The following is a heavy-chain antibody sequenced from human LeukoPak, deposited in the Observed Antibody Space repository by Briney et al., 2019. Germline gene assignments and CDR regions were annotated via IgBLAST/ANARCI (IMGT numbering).Heavy chain of an antibody. D-gene: IGHD2-15*01. CDR1: GGSISSSSYY. V-gene: IGHV4-39*01. CDR2: IYYSGST. Sequence: SETLSLTCTVSGGSISSSSYYWGWIRQPPGKGLEWIGSIYYSGSTYYNPSLKSRVTISVDTSKNQFSLKLSSVTAADTAVYYCARHEIVVVAATPYFDYWGQGTLVTVSS. J-gene: IGHJ4*02. CDR3: ARHEIVVVAATPYFDY.